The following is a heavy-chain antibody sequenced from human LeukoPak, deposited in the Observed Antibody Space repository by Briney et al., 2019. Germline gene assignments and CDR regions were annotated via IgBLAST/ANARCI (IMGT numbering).Heavy chain of an antibody. CDR1: GGSISSSSYY. CDR3: ARVPKASRSYYRHTTTPYYFDY. J-gene: IGHJ4*02. Sequence: SETLSLTCTVSGGSISSSSYYWGWIRQPPGKGLEWIGSIYYSGSTYYNPSLKSRVTISVDTSKNQFSLKLSSVTAADTAVYYCARVPKASRSYYRHTTTPYYFDYWGQGTLVTVSS. V-gene: IGHV4-39*07. D-gene: IGHD1-26*01. CDR2: IYYSGST.